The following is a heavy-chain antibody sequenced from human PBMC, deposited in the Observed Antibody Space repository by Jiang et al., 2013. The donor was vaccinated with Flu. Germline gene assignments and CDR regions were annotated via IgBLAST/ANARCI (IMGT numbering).Heavy chain of an antibody. CDR3: ARVALECSGGSCLDFDY. CDR2: VYPGGSDT. V-gene: IGHV5-51*01. J-gene: IGHJ4*02. CDR1: GYRFFNYW. Sequence: GAEVKKPGESLRISCKASGYRFFNYWIGWVRQMPGKDLEWMGIVYPGGSDTRYRPSFHGQVTISADKSITTAYLQWSSLKASDSAMYYCARVALECSGGSCLDFDYWGQGTLVTVSS. D-gene: IGHD2-15*01.